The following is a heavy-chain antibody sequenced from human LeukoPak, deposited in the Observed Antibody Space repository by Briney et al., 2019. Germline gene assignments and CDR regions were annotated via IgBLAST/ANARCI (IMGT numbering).Heavy chain of an antibody. V-gene: IGHV3-23*01. CDR2: ISGSGGST. J-gene: IGHJ5*02. D-gene: IGHD1-26*01. CDR3: ARVEDGSYSGWFDP. CDR1: GFTFSSYA. Sequence: PGGSLRLSCAASGFTFSSYAMSWVRQAPGKGLEWVSAISGSGGSTYYADSVKGRFTISRDNSKNTLYLQMNSLRAEDTVVYYCARVEDGSYSGWFDPWGQGTLVTVSS.